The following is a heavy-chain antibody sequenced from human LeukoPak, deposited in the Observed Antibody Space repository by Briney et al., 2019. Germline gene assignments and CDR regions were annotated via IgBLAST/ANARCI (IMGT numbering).Heavy chain of an antibody. CDR3: ARVAGYSSFYYSQGMDV. D-gene: IGHD6-13*01. J-gene: IGHJ6*02. CDR1: GGSIRSYY. Sequence: SETLSLTCTVAGGSIRSYYWSWIRQPPGKGLEWIGYIYYSGSTNYNPSLKSRVTISVDTSKNQFSLRLSSVTAADTAVYYCARVAGYSSFYYSQGMDVWGQGTTVSVSS. CDR2: IYYSGST. V-gene: IGHV4-59*01.